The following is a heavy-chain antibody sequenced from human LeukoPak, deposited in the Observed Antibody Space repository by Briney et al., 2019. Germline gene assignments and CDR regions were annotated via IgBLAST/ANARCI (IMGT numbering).Heavy chain of an antibody. CDR1: GYIFTGYY. CDR3: ARTAMVTPYYFDY. V-gene: IGHV1-2*02. CDR2: VNPNTGGT. J-gene: IGHJ4*02. D-gene: IGHD5-18*01. Sequence: ASVKVSCKASGYIFTGYYMHWVRQAPGQGLEWMGWVNPNTGGTNFAQKFQGRVTTTSDTSISTAYVELSRLRSDDTALYYCARTAMVTPYYFDYWGQGTLVTVSS.